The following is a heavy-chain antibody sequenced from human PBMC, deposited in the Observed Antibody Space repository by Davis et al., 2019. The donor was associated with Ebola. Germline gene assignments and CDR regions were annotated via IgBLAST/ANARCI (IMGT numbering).Heavy chain of an antibody. J-gene: IGHJ6*02. CDR2: IYHSGST. CDR3: ARASYRVYGMDV. V-gene: IGHV4-34*01. Sequence: SETLSLTCTVSGGSISHYYWSWIRQPPGKGLEWIGEIYHSGSTIYNPSLKSRVTISVDKSKNQFSLKLSSVTAADTALYYCARASYRVYGMDVWGQGTTVTVSS. D-gene: IGHD4-11*01. CDR1: GGSISHYY.